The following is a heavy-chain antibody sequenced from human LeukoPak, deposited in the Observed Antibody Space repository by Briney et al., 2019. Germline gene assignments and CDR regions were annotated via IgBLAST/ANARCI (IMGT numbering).Heavy chain of an antibody. CDR1: GFTFSNYA. Sequence: GASLRLSCVASGFTFSNYAMNWVRQAPGKGLEWVSAITGSGDSTFNADSVKGRFTISRDNSKNTLHLQMNNLRAEDTAVYYCAKSRILVVTAIDYWGQGILVTVSS. V-gene: IGHV3-23*01. D-gene: IGHD2-21*02. CDR2: ITGSGDST. J-gene: IGHJ4*02. CDR3: AKSRILVVTAIDY.